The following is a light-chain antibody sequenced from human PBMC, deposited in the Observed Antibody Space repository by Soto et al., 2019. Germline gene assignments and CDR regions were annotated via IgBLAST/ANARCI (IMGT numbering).Light chain of an antibody. CDR1: SSNIGAGYD. Sequence: QSVLTQPRSVSGAPGQRVTISCTGSSSNIGAGYDVHWYQQLPGTAPKLLIYGNNNRPSGVPDRFSGSKSATSGSLAITGLQAEDEADYYCQSHDNSLRGYVFGTGTKVTVL. CDR3: QSHDNSLRGYV. J-gene: IGLJ1*01. CDR2: GNN. V-gene: IGLV1-40*01.